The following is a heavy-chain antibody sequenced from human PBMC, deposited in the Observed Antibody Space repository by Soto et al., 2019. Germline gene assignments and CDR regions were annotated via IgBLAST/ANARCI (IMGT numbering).Heavy chain of an antibody. D-gene: IGHD6-19*01. CDR2: LSGRGTST. CDR3: AKGTSNGGWFNAFDD. V-gene: IGHV3-23*01. Sequence: EVQLLESGGGLVQPGGSLRLSCAASGFTFVNYAMNWVRQAPGKGVEWVATLSGRGTSTYYADSVKGRFTISRDNSRNTLYLQMNSPRAEDTAVYYCAKGTSNGGWFNAFDDWGQGTLVTVSS. CDR1: GFTFVNYA. J-gene: IGHJ4*02.